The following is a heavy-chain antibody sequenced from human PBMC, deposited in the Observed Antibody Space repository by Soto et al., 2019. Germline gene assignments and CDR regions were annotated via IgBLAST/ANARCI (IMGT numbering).Heavy chain of an antibody. J-gene: IGHJ5*01. CDR3: ARLFPYGSGIPWFDY. D-gene: IGHD3-10*01. V-gene: IGHV4-59*01. CDR1: GGSISSYY. CDR2: IYYSGST. Sequence: SETLSLTCTVSGGSISSYYWSWIRQPPGKGLEWIGYIYYSGSTNYNPSLKSRVTISVDTSKNQFSLKLSSVTAADTAVYYCARLFPYGSGIPWFDYWGQGTLVTVSS.